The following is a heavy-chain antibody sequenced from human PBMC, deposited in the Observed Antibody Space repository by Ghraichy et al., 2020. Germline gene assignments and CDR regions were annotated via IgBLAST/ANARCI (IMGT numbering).Heavy chain of an antibody. D-gene: IGHD2-8*01. J-gene: IGHJ4*02. Sequence: ETLSLTCAASGFTFSTYSMRWVRQAQGKGQEWISSISGSSSTIKYADSVKGRFTISRDNAKNSLYLQMNSLRDEDTGVYYCATNAETVYWGQGTLVSVSA. CDR1: GFTFSTYS. V-gene: IGHV3-48*02. CDR3: ATNAETVY. CDR2: ISGSSSTI.